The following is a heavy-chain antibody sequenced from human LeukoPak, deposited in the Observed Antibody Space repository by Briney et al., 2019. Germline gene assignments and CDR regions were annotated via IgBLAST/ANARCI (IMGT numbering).Heavy chain of an antibody. CDR2: ISYDGSNK. Sequence: GGSLRLSCAASGFTFSSYAMHWVRQAPGKGLEWVAVISYDGSNKYYADSVKGRFTISRDNSKNTLYLQMNSLRAEDTAVYYCASDQSSGWYVYYFGYWGQGTLVTVSS. D-gene: IGHD6-19*01. CDR1: GFTFSSYA. CDR3: ASDQSSGWYVYYFGY. V-gene: IGHV3-30*04. J-gene: IGHJ4*02.